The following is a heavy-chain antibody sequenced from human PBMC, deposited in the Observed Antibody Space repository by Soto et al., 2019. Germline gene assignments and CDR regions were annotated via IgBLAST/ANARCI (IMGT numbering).Heavy chain of an antibody. CDR1: GGSISSGDYY. V-gene: IGHV4-30-4*01. D-gene: IGHD6-13*01. J-gene: IGHJ5*02. Sequence: SETLSLTCTVSGGSISSGDYYWSWIRQPPGKGLEWIGYIYYSGSTYYNPSLKSRVTISVDTSKNQFSLKLSSVTAADTAVYYCARERPDGSRLAPGGKGPLVTVS. CDR2: IYYSGST. CDR3: ARERPDGSRLAP.